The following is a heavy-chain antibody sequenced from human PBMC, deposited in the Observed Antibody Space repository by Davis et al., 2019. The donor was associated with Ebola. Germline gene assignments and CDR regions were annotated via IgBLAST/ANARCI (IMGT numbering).Heavy chain of an antibody. J-gene: IGHJ4*02. CDR1: GFTFSSYS. CDR2: ISGASIAT. V-gene: IGHV3-23*01. Sequence: GGSLRLSCAASGFTFSSYSMNWVRQAPGKGLEWVAGISGASIATFYAESVKGRFTISRDNSKNMLYLQMNSLRADDTAVYYCAKNLWRRIGAAAGTSDFWGQGALVTVSS. D-gene: IGHD6-25*01. CDR3: AKNLWRRIGAAAGTSDF.